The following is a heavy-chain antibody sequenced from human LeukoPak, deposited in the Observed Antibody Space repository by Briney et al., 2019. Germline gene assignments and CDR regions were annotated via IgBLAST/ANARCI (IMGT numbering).Heavy chain of an antibody. CDR1: GYTFTSYG. CDR2: ISAYNGNT. CDR3: ARGSPFVETTESRFEY. Sequence: ASVKVSCKASGYTFTSYGISWVRQAPGQGLEWMGWISAYNGNTNYAQKLQGRVTMTTDTSTSTAYMELRSLRSDDTAVYYCARGSPFVETTESRFEYWGQGTLVAVSS. J-gene: IGHJ4*02. V-gene: IGHV1-18*01. D-gene: IGHD4-11*01.